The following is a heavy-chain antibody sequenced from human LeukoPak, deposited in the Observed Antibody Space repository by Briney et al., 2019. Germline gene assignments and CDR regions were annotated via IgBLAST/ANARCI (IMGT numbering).Heavy chain of an antibody. V-gene: IGHV4-59*01. CDR1: GGSISSYY. Sequence: PSETLSLTCTVSGGSISSYYWSWIRQPPGKGVEWIGYIYYSGNTNYNPSLKSRVTISIDTSKNQFSLKLSSVTAADTAVYYCARVGSGAFDIWGQGTMVTVSS. CDR2: IYYSGNT. J-gene: IGHJ3*02. CDR3: ARVGSGAFDI. D-gene: IGHD3-10*01.